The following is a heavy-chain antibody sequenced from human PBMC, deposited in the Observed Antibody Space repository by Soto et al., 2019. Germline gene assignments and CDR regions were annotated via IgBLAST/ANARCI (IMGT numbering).Heavy chain of an antibody. J-gene: IGHJ4*02. Sequence: PGGSLRLSCAVSGFSVSSKYMSWVRQAPGKGLEWVSVIYNDGAGGGKYYADSVKGRFTISRDKSENTVYLQMNSLRAEDTAVYVGATSGSRPLFDGWGKGTLVTVSS. CDR3: ATSGSRPLFDG. CDR2: IYNDGAGGGK. V-gene: IGHV3-66*01. D-gene: IGHD1-26*01. CDR1: GFSVSSKY.